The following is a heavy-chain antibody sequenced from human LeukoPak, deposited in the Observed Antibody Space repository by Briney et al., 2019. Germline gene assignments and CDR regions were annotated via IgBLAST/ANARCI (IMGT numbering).Heavy chain of an antibody. V-gene: IGHV4-61*01. CDR2: IYYSGST. CDR3: AREVRFLEWLLNRFDP. CDR1: GGSVSSGSYY. Sequence: PSETLSLTCTVSGGSVSSGSYYWSWIRQPPGKGLEWIGYIYYSGSTNYNPSLKSRVTISVDTSKNQFSLKLSSVTAADTAVYYCAREVRFLEWLLNRFDPWGQGTLVTVSS. J-gene: IGHJ5*02. D-gene: IGHD3-3*01.